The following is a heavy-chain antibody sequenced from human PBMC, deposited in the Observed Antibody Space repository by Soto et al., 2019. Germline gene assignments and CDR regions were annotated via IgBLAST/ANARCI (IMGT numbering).Heavy chain of an antibody. V-gene: IGHV3-11*01. CDR3: ARVWNSTSCYEIYGYFDL. CDR2: ISSSGSTI. CDR1: GFTFSDYY. J-gene: IGHJ2*01. Sequence: QVQLVESGGGLVKPGGSLRLSCAASGFTFSDYYMSWIRQAPGKGLEWVSYISSSGSTIYYADSVKGRFTISRDNAKNSLYLQMNSLRAEDTAVYYCARVWNSTSCYEIYGYFDLWGRGTLVTVSS. D-gene: IGHD2-2*01.